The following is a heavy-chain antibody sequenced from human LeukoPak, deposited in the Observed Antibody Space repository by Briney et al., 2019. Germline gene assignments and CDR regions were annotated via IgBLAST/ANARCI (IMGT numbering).Heavy chain of an antibody. CDR1: GYTFTGYY. Sequence: ASVKVSCKASGYTFTGYYMHWVRQAPGQGLEWMGWINPNSGGTNYAQKFQGRVTMTRDTSISTAYMELSRLRSDDTAVYYCASQRVWFGDTRGYFDYWGRGTLVTVSS. CDR2: INPNSGGT. CDR3: ASQRVWFGDTRGYFDY. D-gene: IGHD3-10*01. J-gene: IGHJ4*02. V-gene: IGHV1-2*02.